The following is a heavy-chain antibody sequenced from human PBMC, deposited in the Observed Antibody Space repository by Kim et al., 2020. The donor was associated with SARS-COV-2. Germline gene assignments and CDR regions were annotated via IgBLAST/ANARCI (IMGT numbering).Heavy chain of an antibody. Sequence: SETLSLTCTVSGGSISSSSYYWGWIRQPPGKGLEWIGSIYYSGSTYYNPSLKSRVTISVDTSKNQFSLKLSSVTAADTAVYYCARRVWFGELSAFDIWGQGTMVTVSS. CDR3: ARRVWFGELSAFDI. V-gene: IGHV4-39*01. CDR2: IYYSGST. CDR1: GGSISSSSYY. J-gene: IGHJ3*02. D-gene: IGHD3-10*01.